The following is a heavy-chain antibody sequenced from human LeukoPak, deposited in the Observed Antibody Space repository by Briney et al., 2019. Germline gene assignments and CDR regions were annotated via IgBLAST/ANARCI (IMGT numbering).Heavy chain of an antibody. D-gene: IGHD6-13*01. J-gene: IGHJ4*02. CDR2: ISGSGNTI. Sequence: GGSLRLSCAASGFTFSSYSMNWVRQAPGKGLEWVSYISGSGNTIYYADSVKGRFTISRDNAKNSLYLQMNSLRAEDTAVYYCAKDIVAAGLFFDYWGQGTLVTVSS. CDR3: AKDIVAAGLFFDY. CDR1: GFTFSSYS. V-gene: IGHV3-48*04.